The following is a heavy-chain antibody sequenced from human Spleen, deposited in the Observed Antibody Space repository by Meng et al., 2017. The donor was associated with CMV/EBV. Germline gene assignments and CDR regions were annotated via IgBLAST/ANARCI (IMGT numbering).Heavy chain of an antibody. V-gene: IGHV4-34*01. Sequence: GSLRLSCAVYGGSFSGYYWSWIRQPPGKGLEWIGEINHSGSTNYNPSLKSRVTISVDTSKNQFSLKLSSVTAADTAVYYCARVPDGHWAGYWGQGTLVTVSS. CDR2: INHSGST. D-gene: IGHD6-19*01. CDR3: ARVPDGHWAGY. CDR1: GGSFSGYY. J-gene: IGHJ4*02.